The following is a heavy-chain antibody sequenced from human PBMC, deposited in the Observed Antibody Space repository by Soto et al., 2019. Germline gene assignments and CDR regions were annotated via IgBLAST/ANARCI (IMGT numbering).Heavy chain of an antibody. V-gene: IGHV4-59*08. D-gene: IGHD3-16*01. Sequence: PSETLSLTCTVSGGSISSSYWTWIRQSPGKGLEWIGYIYHTGRAKYNPSLTSRVTMSVDTSKNLFSLKLSSVTAADSAMYYCAKLWGLDYFDYWGQGALVTVSS. CDR1: GGSISSSY. CDR3: AKLWGLDYFDY. CDR2: IYHTGRA. J-gene: IGHJ4*02.